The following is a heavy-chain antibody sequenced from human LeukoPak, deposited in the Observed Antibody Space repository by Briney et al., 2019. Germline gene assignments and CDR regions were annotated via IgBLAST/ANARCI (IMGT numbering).Heavy chain of an antibody. CDR3: TTDWGYSSGWPFDY. J-gene: IGHJ4*02. Sequence: GGSLRLSCAASGFTFSTYGMSWVRQAPGKGLEWVSAISGSGGSTYYADSVKGRFTISRDNSQNTLYLQMNSLRAEDTAVYYCTTDWGYSSGWPFDYWGQGTLVTVSS. V-gene: IGHV3-23*01. CDR1: GFTFSTYG. D-gene: IGHD6-19*01. CDR2: ISGSGGST.